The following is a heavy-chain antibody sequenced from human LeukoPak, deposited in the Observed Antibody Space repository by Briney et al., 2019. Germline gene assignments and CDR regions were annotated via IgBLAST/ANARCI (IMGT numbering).Heavy chain of an antibody. CDR3: ARGGGIL. CDR1: GGSFSGYY. D-gene: IGHD2-15*01. Sequence: PSETLSLTCAVYGGSFSGYYWSWIRQPPGKGLEWIGEINHSGSTNYNPSLKSRVTISVDTSKNQFSLKLSSVTAADTAVYYCARGGGILWGQGTLVTASS. CDR2: INHSGST. V-gene: IGHV4-34*01. J-gene: IGHJ4*02.